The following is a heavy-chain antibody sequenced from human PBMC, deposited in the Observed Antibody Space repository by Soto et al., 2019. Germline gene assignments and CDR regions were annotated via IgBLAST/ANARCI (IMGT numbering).Heavy chain of an antibody. CDR1: GYGFTTYG. V-gene: IGHV1-18*01. D-gene: IGHD1-1*01. CDR2: ISAHNGNT. Sequence: QVHLVQSGAEVKKPGASVKVSCKGSGYGFTTYGITWVRQAPGQGLEWMAWISAHNGNTDYAQNLQGRVTVTRDKSTSTAYMELRSLRSDDTAVYYCARGRYGDYWGQGALVNVSS. CDR3: ARGRYGDY. J-gene: IGHJ4*02.